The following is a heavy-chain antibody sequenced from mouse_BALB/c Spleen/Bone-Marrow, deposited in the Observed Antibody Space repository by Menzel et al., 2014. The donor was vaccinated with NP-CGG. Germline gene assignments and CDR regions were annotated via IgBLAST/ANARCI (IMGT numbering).Heavy chain of an antibody. CDR2: ISSGGGYT. CDR3: ARQESIYDGYYGGFTY. D-gene: IGHD2-3*01. CDR1: GSTFSSFA. Sequence: EVKLMESGGGLVKPGGSLKLSCAASGSTFSSFAMSWVRQTPEKRLEWVATISSGGGYTYYPDSVKGRFTISRDNAKNSLYLQMSSLRSEDTAMYYCARQESIYDGYYGGFTYWGQGTLVTVSA. J-gene: IGHJ3*01. V-gene: IGHV5-9-3*01.